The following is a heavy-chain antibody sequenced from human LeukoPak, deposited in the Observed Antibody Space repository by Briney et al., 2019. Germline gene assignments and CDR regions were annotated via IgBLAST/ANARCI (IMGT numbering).Heavy chain of an antibody. CDR2: VNPHSGGT. CDR3: AKNMGYGDYWYFDL. V-gene: IGHV1-2*02. Sequence: GASVKVSCKASGYTFTNYYIHWVRQAPGQGLEWMGWVNPHSGGTNYPQKFQGRVTMTRDTSITTAYMELTRLNSDDTAVYYCAKNMGYGDYWYFDLWGRGTLVTVSS. CDR1: GYTFTNYY. D-gene: IGHD4-17*01. J-gene: IGHJ2*01.